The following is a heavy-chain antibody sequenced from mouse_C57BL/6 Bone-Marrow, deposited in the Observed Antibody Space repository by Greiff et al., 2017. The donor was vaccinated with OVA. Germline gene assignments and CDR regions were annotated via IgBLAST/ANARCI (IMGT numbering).Heavy chain of an antibody. Sequence: EVHLVESGGGLVKPGGSLKLSCAASGFTFSDYGMHWVRQAPEKGLEWVAYISSGSSTIYYADTVKGRFTISRDNAKNTLFLQMTSLRSEDTAMYYCARLNYPGRYFDVWGTGTTVTVSS. V-gene: IGHV5-17*01. J-gene: IGHJ1*03. CDR3: ARLNYPGRYFDV. CDR1: GFTFSDYG. CDR2: ISSGSSTI. D-gene: IGHD2-1*01.